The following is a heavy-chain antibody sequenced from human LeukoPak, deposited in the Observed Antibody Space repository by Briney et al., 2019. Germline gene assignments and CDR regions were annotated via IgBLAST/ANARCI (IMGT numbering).Heavy chain of an antibody. CDR3: AKDPAVGGATGYFDY. Sequence: GGSLRLSCAASGFTFSSYAMSWVRQAPGKGLEWVSAISGSGGSTYYADSVKGRFTISRDNSKNTLYLQMNSLRTEDTAVYYCAKDPAVGGATGYFDYWGQGTLVTVSS. CDR2: ISGSGGST. CDR1: GFTFSSYA. V-gene: IGHV3-23*01. J-gene: IGHJ4*02. D-gene: IGHD1-26*01.